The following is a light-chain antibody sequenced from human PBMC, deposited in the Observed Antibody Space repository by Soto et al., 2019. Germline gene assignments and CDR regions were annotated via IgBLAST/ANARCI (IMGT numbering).Light chain of an antibody. CDR3: MQGIYWT. CDR1: QSLVYSDGNTY. J-gene: IGKJ1*01. V-gene: IGKV2-30*01. Sequence: DVVMTQSPLSLPITLGQPASISCRSSQSLVYSDGNTYLNWFQQRPGQSPRRRIYKVSNRDSGVPDRFSGRGPGTDFTLKISRVEAEDVGVYYCMQGIYWTFGQGTKVEIK. CDR2: KVS.